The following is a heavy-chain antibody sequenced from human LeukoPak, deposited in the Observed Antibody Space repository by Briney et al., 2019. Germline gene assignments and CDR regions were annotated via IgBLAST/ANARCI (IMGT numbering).Heavy chain of an antibody. D-gene: IGHD3-22*01. J-gene: IGHJ4*02. Sequence: SVKVSCKASGDTFITYTFSWVRQAPGQGLEWMGRIIPSLDISNYAQKFQGSVTLTADKSTTTTYMELTSLRTEDTAIYYCARLWLDGSSGYHVDYWGQGTLVTVSS. CDR3: ARLWLDGSSGYHVDY. V-gene: IGHV1-69*02. CDR1: GDTFITYT. CDR2: IIPSLDIS.